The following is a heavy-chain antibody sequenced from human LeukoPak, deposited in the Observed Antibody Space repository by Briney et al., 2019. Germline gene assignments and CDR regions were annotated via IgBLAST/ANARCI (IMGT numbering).Heavy chain of an antibody. D-gene: IGHD5-18*01. J-gene: IGHJ4*02. Sequence: PGGSLRLSCAASGFTVSSNYMSWVRQAPGKGLEWVSVIYSGGSTYYADSVKGRFTISRDNSKNTLYLQMDSLRAEDTAVYYCAKDIAPGRFLYSYGYLHDYWGQGTLVTVSS. CDR1: GFTVSSNY. CDR2: IYSGGST. CDR3: AKDIAPGRFLYSYGYLHDY. V-gene: IGHV3-53*01.